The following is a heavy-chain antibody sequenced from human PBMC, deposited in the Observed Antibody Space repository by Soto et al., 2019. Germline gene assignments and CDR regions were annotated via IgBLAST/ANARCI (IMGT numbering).Heavy chain of an antibody. CDR3: AKEIIEYSSSGPFDY. J-gene: IGHJ4*02. V-gene: IGHV3-30*18. CDR2: ISYDGSNK. Sequence: PGGSLRLSCAASGFTFSSYGMHWVRQAPGKGLEWVAVISYDGSNKYYADSVKGRFTISRDNSKNTLYLQMNSLRAEDTAVFYCAKEIIEYSSSGPFDYWGQGTLVTVSS. CDR1: GFTFSSYG. D-gene: IGHD6-6*01.